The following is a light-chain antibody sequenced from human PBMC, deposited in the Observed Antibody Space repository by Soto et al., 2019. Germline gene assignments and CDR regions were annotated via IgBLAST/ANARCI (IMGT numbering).Light chain of an antibody. J-gene: IGKJ5*01. CDR2: AAS. CDR1: QGISSY. CDR3: QQLNSYPIT. V-gene: IGKV1-9*01. Sequence: DIHLTQSPSFLSASVGDRVTITCRASQGISSYLAWYQQKPGKAPKLLIYAASTLQSGVPSRFSGSGSGTEFTLTISSLQPEDFATYYSQQLNSYPITFGQGTRLEIK.